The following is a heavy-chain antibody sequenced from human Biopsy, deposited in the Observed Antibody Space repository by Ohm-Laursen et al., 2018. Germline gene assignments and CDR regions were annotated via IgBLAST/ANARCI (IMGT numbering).Heavy chain of an antibody. CDR2: ISWDGRTR. D-gene: IGHD7-27*01. Sequence: SLRLSCAASGFTFDDYGMHWVRQAPGKGLEWVSLISWDGRTRYYADSVKGRFTISRDNSKNSLYLQMNSLRLEDTALYFCARAFWGQYFYYYYGMDVWGQGTTVTVSS. CDR1: GFTFDDYG. J-gene: IGHJ6*02. CDR3: ARAFWGQYFYYYYGMDV. V-gene: IGHV3-43D*04.